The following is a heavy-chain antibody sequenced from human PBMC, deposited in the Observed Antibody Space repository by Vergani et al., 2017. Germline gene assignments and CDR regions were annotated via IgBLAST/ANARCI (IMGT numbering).Heavy chain of an antibody. D-gene: IGHD1-1*01. CDR2: ISASGGNT. CDR3: AKSTTTTYFDY. V-gene: IGHV3-23*04. J-gene: IGHJ4*02. Sequence: EVQLVESGGGLVKPGGSLRLSCAASGFTFSNAWMSWVRQAPGKGLEWVSAISASGGNTYYADSVKGRLTISRDNSKNTVYLQMNSLRAEDTAVYYCAKSTTTTYFDYWGQGTLVTVSS. CDR1: GFTFSNAW.